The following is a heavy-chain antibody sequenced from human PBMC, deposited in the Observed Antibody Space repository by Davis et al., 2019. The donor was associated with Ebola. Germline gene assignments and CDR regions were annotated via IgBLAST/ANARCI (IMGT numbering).Heavy chain of an antibody. D-gene: IGHD4-17*01. Sequence: GGPLRLSCLASAFALNTYALTWVRQAPGNGLEWVSTSLASGQTFYADSVKGRFTISRDNSKNTVYLQMNSLRAGDAAVYYCGKDPNGDFFGAFDFWGQGTMVTVSS. CDR1: AFALNTYA. J-gene: IGHJ3*01. V-gene: IGHV3-23*01. CDR3: GKDPNGDFFGAFDF. CDR2: SLASGQT.